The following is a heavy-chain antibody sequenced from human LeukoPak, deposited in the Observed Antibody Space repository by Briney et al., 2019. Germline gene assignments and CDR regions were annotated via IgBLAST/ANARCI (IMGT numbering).Heavy chain of an antibody. J-gene: IGHJ6*02. V-gene: IGHV4-31*03. CDR1: GGSISSGPYY. Sequence: SETLSLTCTVSGGSISSGPYYWIWIRQHPGKGLEGIGYITYSGNTYYYPALNSRVTVSLDASKTQFSLKLSSVTAADTAVYYCARIAYDALDSYYYGMDVWGPGTTVTVSS. CDR2: ITYSGNT. D-gene: IGHD3-3*01. CDR3: ARIAYDALDSYYYGMDV.